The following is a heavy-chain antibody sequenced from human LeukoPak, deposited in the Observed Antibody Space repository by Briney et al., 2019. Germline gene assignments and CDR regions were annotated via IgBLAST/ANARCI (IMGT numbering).Heavy chain of an antibody. Sequence: ASVKVSCKASGGTFSSYAISWVRQAPGQGLEWMGWISAYNGNTNYAQKLQGRVTMTTDTSTSTAYMELRSLRSDDTAVYYCARVRWYYDILTGYPPRYYMDVWGKGTTVTVSS. D-gene: IGHD3-9*01. CDR1: GGTFSSYA. CDR3: ARVRWYYDILTGYPPRYYMDV. CDR2: ISAYNGNT. V-gene: IGHV1-18*01. J-gene: IGHJ6*03.